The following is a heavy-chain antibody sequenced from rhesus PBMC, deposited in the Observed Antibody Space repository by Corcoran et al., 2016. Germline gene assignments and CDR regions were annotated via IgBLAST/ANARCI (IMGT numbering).Heavy chain of an antibody. Sequence: QVQLQESGPGLVKPSETLSLTCAVPGYSLSGYYWSWLRQALGKGLERLGYITYSGSTSYNPSLKSRVTISRDTSKNQFSLKLSSVTAADTAVYYCARGRYYSGSYHGTAFDFWGQGLRVTVSS. CDR1: GYSLSGYY. CDR3: ARGRYYSGSYHGTAFDF. CDR2: ITYSGST. V-gene: IGHV4-122*02. J-gene: IGHJ3*01. D-gene: IGHD3-16*01.